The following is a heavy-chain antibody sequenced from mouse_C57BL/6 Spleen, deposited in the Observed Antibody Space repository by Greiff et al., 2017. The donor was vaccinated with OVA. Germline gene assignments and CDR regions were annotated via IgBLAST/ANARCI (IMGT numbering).Heavy chain of an antibody. CDR1: GYTFTSYW. Sequence: VQLQQPGAELVKPGASVKLSCKASGYTFTSYWMQWVKQRPGQGLEWIGEIDPSDSYTNYNQKFKGKATLTVDTSSSTAYMQLSSLTSEDSAVDYWARGVGRGGDWGQGTTLTVSS. CDR2: IDPSDSYT. CDR3: ARGVGRGGD. D-gene: IGHD4-1*01. V-gene: IGHV1-50*01. J-gene: IGHJ2*01.